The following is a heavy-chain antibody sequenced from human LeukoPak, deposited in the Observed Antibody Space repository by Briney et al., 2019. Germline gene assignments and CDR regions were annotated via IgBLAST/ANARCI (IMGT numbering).Heavy chain of an antibody. D-gene: IGHD6-19*01. CDR1: GFNFSSYE. CDR3: TRELERSGFDP. Sequence: GESLKISCAASGFNFSSYEMNWVRQAPGKGLEWVSYISSSGSTKDYADSVKGRFTICRDNAKNSLYLQMNSLRAEDTGVYYCTRELERSGFDPWGQGTLVTVSS. J-gene: IGHJ5*02. V-gene: IGHV3-48*03. CDR2: ISSSGSTK.